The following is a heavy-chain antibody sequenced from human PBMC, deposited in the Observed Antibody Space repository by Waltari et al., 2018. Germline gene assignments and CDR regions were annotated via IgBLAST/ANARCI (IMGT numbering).Heavy chain of an antibody. CDR1: GFTCSSYA. CDR2: ISYDGSNK. D-gene: IGHD6-6*01. CDR3: ARDYYSSSILDY. Sequence: QVQLVESGGGVVQPGRSLRLSCAASGFTCSSYAMHWVRQAPGKGLEWVAVISYDGSNKYYADSVKGRFTISRDNSKNTLYLQMNSLRAEDTAVYYCARDYYSSSILDYWGQGTLVTVSS. J-gene: IGHJ4*02. V-gene: IGHV3-30*01.